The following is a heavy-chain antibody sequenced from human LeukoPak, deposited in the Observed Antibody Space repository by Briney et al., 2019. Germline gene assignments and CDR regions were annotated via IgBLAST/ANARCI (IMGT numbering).Heavy chain of an antibody. D-gene: IGHD3-22*01. J-gene: IGHJ4*02. CDR1: GDSVSSNSAA. CDR3: ARGGGSSGYYYSY. V-gene: IGHV6-1*01. Sequence: SQTLSLTCAISGDSVSSNSAAWNWIRQSPSRGLEWLGRTYYRSKWYHDFAVSVKSRITINPDTSKNQFSLQLNSVTPEDTAVYYCARGGGSSGYYYSYWGQGTLVTVSS. CDR2: TYYRSKWYH.